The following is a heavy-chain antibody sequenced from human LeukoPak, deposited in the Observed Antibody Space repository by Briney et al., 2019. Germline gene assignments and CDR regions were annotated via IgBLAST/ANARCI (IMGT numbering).Heavy chain of an antibody. J-gene: IGHJ4*02. V-gene: IGHV1-46*01. CDR3: ARDGNSIAVAGTGVY. Sequence: GASVKVSCKASGYTFTSYYMHWVRQAPGQGLEWMGIINPSGGSTSYAQKFQGRVTMTRDTSTSTVYMELSSLRSEDTAVYYCARDGNSIAVAGTGVYWGQGTLVTVSS. CDR1: GYTFTSYY. D-gene: IGHD6-19*01. CDR2: INPSGGST.